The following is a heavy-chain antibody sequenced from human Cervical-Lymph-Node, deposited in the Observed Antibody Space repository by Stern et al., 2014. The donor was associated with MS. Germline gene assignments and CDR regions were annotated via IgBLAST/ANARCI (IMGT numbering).Heavy chain of an antibody. J-gene: IGHJ5*02. V-gene: IGHV1-2*02. D-gene: IGHD3-10*01. CDR1: GYTFSAYY. CDR3: ARDISQWFGETSP. CDR2: IIPNIGGT. Sequence: VQLVASGAEVKKPGASVKVSCKASGYTFSAYYLHWVRQAPGQGLEWMGWIIPNIGGTNYAQKFQGRVTMTSNTSINTGYMELRGLTSDDTAVYCARDISQWFGETSPWGQGTLVTVSS.